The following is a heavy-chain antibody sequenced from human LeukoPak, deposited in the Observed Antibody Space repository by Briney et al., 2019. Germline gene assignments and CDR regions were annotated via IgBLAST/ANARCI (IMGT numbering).Heavy chain of an antibody. V-gene: IGHV4-34*01. J-gene: IGHJ4*02. CDR1: GGSFSGYY. CDR3: ARGRGLNNWNWGGY. D-gene: IGHD1-7*01. CDR2: INHSGST. Sequence: KPSETLSLTCAVYGGSFSGYYWSWIRQPPGKGLEWIGEINHSGSTNYNPSLKSRVTISVDTSKNQFSLKLSSVTAADTAVYYCARGRGLNNWNWGGYWGQGTLVTVSS.